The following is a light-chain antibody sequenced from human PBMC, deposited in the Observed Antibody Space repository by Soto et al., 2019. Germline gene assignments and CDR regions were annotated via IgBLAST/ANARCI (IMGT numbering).Light chain of an antibody. CDR2: GAS. CDR3: QQYHNWPLT. J-gene: IGKJ4*01. Sequence: EIVMTQSPATLSVSPGERATLSCRASQTVSTSLAWYQQKPDQSPRLLIQGASTRATGIPARFSGSGSGTEFTLTISSLRSEDFAVYFCQQYHNWPLTFGGGTKVEIK. V-gene: IGKV3-15*01. CDR1: QTVSTS.